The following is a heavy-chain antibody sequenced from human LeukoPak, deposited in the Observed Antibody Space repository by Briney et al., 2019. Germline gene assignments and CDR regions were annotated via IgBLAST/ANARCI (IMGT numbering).Heavy chain of an antibody. Sequence: PGGSLRLSCAASGFTVSSNYMSWVRQAPGKGLEWVSVIYSSGSTYYADSVKGRFTISRDNSKNTLYLQMNSLRAEDTAVYYCARGPPSGYGSGSYYRYYFDYWGQGTLVTVSS. CDR2: IYSSGST. J-gene: IGHJ4*02. D-gene: IGHD3-10*01. CDR3: ARGPPSGYGSGSYYRYYFDY. V-gene: IGHV3-66*01. CDR1: GFTVSSNY.